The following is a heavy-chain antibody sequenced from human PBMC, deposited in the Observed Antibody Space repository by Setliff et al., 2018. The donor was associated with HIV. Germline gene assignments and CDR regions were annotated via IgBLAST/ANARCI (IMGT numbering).Heavy chain of an antibody. D-gene: IGHD3-10*01. J-gene: IGHJ3*02. CDR1: GYTFTSFD. CDR3: TRIRAMVRGVTSYDAFDI. CDR2: MNPNSGNS. V-gene: IGHV1-8*01. Sequence: ASVKVSCKASGYTFTSFDINWVRQATGQGLEWMGWMNPNSGNSGFAQKFQGRVTMTRNSSISTAYMELSCLRFDDTAVYYCTRIRAMVRGVTSYDAFDIWGQGTKVTVSS.